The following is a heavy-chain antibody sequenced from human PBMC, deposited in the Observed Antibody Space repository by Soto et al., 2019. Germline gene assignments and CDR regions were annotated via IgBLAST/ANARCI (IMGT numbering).Heavy chain of an antibody. CDR3: AREYGYCSGGSCYANWFDP. CDR2: INPNSGGT. V-gene: IGHV1-2*02. D-gene: IGHD2-15*01. CDR1: GYTFTGYY. J-gene: IGHJ5*02. Sequence: ASVKVSCKASGYTFTGYYMHWLRQAPGQGLEWMGWINPNSGGTNYAQKFQGRVTMTRDTSISTAYMELSRLRSDDTAVYYCAREYGYCSGGSCYANWFDPWGQGTLVTVSS.